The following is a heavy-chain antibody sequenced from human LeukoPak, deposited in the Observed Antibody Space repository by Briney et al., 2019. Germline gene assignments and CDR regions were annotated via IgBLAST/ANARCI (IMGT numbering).Heavy chain of an antibody. Sequence: GGSLGLSCAASGFTFSSYGMHWVRQAPGKGLEWVAFIRYDGSNKYYGDSVKGRFTISRDNSKNTLYLQMNSLRVEDTAVYYCAKDYYDSSGVDYWGQGTLVTVSS. V-gene: IGHV3-30*02. CDR1: GFTFSSYG. J-gene: IGHJ4*02. CDR2: IRYDGSNK. CDR3: AKDYYDSSGVDY. D-gene: IGHD3-22*01.